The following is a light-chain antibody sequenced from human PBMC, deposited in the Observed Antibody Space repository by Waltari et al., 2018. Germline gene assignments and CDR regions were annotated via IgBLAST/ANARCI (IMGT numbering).Light chain of an antibody. J-gene: IGKJ1*01. V-gene: IGKV1-39*01. CDR1: QSISTY. CDR2: AAS. CDR3: QQSYSSPRT. Sequence: DIQMTQSPSSLSSSVGDRVTITCRASQSISTYLNWYQQKPRKAPKLLICAASILQSGVPSRFSGSGSGTDFTLTISSLQPEDFATFYCQQSYSSPRTFGQGTKVEIK.